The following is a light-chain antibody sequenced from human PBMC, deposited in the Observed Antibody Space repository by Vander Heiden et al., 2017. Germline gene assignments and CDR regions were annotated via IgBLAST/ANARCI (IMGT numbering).Light chain of an antibody. V-gene: IGLV1-36*01. CDR3: AAWDDSLNGYV. Sequence: SVLTLPPSLSEPPRQRVTISCSGSSSNIGNNAVNWYQQLPGKAPKLLIYYDDQLPSGVSDRFSGSKSGTSASLAISGLQSEDEADYYCAAWDDSLNGYVFGTGTKVTVL. CDR1: SSNIGNNA. J-gene: IGLJ1*01. CDR2: YDD.